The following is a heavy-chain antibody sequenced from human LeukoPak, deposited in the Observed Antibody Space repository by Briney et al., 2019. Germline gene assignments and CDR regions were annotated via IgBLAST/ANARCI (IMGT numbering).Heavy chain of an antibody. CDR3: ARNVLD. J-gene: IGHJ4*02. D-gene: IGHD6-6*01. CDR1: GGSISGYY. V-gene: IGHV4-34*01. Sequence: SETLSLTCTVSGGSISGYYWSWIRQPPGKGLEWIGEINHSGSTNYNPSLKSRVTISVDTSKNQFSLKLSSVTAADTAVYYCARNVLDWGQGTLVTVSS. CDR2: INHSGST.